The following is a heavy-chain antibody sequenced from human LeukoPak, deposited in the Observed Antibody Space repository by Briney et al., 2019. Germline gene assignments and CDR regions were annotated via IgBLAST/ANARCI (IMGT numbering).Heavy chain of an antibody. V-gene: IGHV4-61*02. D-gene: IGHD3-10*01. J-gene: IGHJ6*03. CDR2: IYTSGST. CDR1: GGSISSSSYY. Sequence: PSETLSLTCTVSGGSISSSSYYWGWIRQPAGKGLEWIGRIYTSGSTNYNPSLKSRVTISVDTSKNQFSLKLSSVTAADTAVYYCARDVPYYYGSGSYLPPFYYYYYYMDVWGKGTTVTISS. CDR3: ARDVPYYYGSGSYLPPFYYYYYYMDV.